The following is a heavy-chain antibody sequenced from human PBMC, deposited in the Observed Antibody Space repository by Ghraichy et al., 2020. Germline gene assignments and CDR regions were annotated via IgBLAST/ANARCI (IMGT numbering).Heavy chain of an antibody. J-gene: IGHJ6*03. CDR3: VRGRSSYYYYYYMDV. Sequence: SETLSLTCAVYGGSFSGYYWSWIRQPPGKGLEWIGEINHSGSTNYNPSLKSRVTISVDTSKNQFSLKLSSVTAADTAVYYCVRGRSSYYYYYYMDVWGKGTTVTVSS. CDR1: GGSFSGYY. V-gene: IGHV4-34*01. D-gene: IGHD2-15*01. CDR2: INHSGST.